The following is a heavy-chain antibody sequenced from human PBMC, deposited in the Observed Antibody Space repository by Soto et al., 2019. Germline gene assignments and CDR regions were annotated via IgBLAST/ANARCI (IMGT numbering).Heavy chain of an antibody. Sequence: PSETLSLTCTVSGGSISSSSYYWGWIRQPPGKGLEWIGSIYYSGSTYYNPSLKSRVTISVDTSKNQFSLELSSVTAADTAVYYCAAHPFFWSGSLAYWGQGTLVTVSS. CDR1: GGSISSSSYY. CDR3: AAHPFFWSGSLAY. V-gene: IGHV4-39*01. D-gene: IGHD3-3*01. CDR2: IYYSGST. J-gene: IGHJ4*02.